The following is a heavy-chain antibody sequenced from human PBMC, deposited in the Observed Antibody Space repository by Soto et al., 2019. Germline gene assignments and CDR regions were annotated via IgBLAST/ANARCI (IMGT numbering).Heavy chain of an antibody. CDR1: GYTFSRHG. D-gene: IGHD1-20*01. J-gene: IGHJ3*01. CDR3: VRDTGPYNYHYDAFDL. V-gene: IGHV1-18*04. CDR2: ISVVNGNT. Sequence: VQLVQSGETVKEPGASMKVSCVASGYTFSRHGFSWVRQAPGQGLEWMGWISVVNGNTKFAQRFHDRVTLTTDTSTTAAHMELRSLTSDDTATYYCVRDTGPYNYHYDAFDLWGQGTVVTVSS.